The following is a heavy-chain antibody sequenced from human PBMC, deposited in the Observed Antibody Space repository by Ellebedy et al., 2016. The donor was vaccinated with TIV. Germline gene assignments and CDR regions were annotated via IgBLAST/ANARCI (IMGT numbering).Heavy chain of an antibody. J-gene: IGHJ6*02. V-gene: IGHV3-30*02. CDR3: ARDSLYYGPTSHYSYYHYGMDV. D-gene: IGHD4-17*01. CDR1: GFSFGSYG. Sequence: PGGSLRLSCAASGFSFGSYGMHWVRQAPGKGLEWVAFMRYDGGNRNYAGSVKGRFTISRDNVKDTVYLQMNSLSPEDTAVYYCARDSLYYGPTSHYSYYHYGMDVWGQGTTVSVSS. CDR2: MRYDGGNR.